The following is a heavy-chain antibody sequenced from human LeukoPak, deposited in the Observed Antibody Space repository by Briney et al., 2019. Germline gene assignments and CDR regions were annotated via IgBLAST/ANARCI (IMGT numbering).Heavy chain of an antibody. CDR3: ARAPIFIVVVPAVSDYYYYYMDV. D-gene: IGHD2-2*01. CDR2: ISSSSSYI. CDR1: GFTFSSYS. J-gene: IGHJ6*03. Sequence: GGSLRLSCAASGFTFSSYSMNWVRQAPGKGLEWVSSISSSSSYIYYADSVKGRFTISRDNAKNSLYLQMNSLRAEDTAVYYCARAPIFIVVVPAVSDYYYYYMDVWGKGTTVTVSS. V-gene: IGHV3-21*01.